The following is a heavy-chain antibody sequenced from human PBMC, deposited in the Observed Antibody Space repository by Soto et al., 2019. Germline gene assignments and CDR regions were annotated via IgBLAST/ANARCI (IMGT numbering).Heavy chain of an antibody. CDR3: AKDSPSWEDFYYMDV. CDR2: ISGSGGST. Sequence: GGSLRLSCAASGFIFRSYAMSWVRQAPGKGLEWVSGISGSGGSTYYADSVKGRFTISRDNSKNTLYLQMNSLKADDTAVYYCAKDSPSWEDFYYMDVWGKGTTVTVSS. J-gene: IGHJ6*03. V-gene: IGHV3-23*01. CDR1: GFIFRSYA. D-gene: IGHD1-26*01.